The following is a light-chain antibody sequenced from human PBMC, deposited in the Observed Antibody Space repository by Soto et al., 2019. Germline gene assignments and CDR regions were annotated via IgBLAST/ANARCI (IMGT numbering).Light chain of an antibody. CDR3: QQYESTPPT. CDR2: WAS. V-gene: IGKV4-1*01. J-gene: IGKJ2*01. Sequence: DIVMTQSPDSLAVYLGERATNNCKSSQSVLYSSNNKNYLAWYQQRPGQPPKLLIYWASTRESGVPDRFSGSGSGTDFTLTITSLQAEDVAVYYCQQYESTPPTFGQGTKLEIK. CDR1: QSVLYSSNNKNY.